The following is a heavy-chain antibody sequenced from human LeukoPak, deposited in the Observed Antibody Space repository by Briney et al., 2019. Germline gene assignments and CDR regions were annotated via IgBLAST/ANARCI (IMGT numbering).Heavy chain of an antibody. Sequence: SETLSLTCTVSGGSISSGGYYCSWVRQRPGKGLECIGYIHYSGSTNYNPSLKSRVTMSKDTSKNQFSLQLTSATAADTAVYYCVGGYDNRKLGCWGQGTLVTVSS. J-gene: IGHJ4*02. CDR1: GGSISSGGYY. CDR2: IHYSGST. D-gene: IGHD3-22*01. V-gene: IGHV4-31*02. CDR3: VGGYDNRKLGC.